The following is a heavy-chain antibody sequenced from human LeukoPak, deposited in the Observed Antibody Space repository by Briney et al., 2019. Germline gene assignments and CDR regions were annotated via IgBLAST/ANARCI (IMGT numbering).Heavy chain of an antibody. CDR1: GFTFSSYA. CDR3: AKPRDIRIAAAGTSFDY. V-gene: IGHV3-23*01. CDR2: ISGSGGST. J-gene: IGHJ4*02. D-gene: IGHD6-13*01. Sequence: GGSLRLSCAASGFTFSSYAMSWVRQAPGKGLEWVSAISGSGGSTYYADSVKGRFTISRDNSKNTLYLQMNSLRAEDTAVYYCAKPRDIRIAAAGTSFDYWGQGTLVTVSS.